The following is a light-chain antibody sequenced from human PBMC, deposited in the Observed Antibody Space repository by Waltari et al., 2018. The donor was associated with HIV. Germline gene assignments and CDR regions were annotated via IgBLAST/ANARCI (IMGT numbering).Light chain of an antibody. CDR1: NIGSKS. CDR3: LVWDHHSDHWV. J-gene: IGLJ3*02. Sequence: SYELTQAPSESAAPGQSARISCGGFNIGSKSVTWLPQRAGQAPVLPIFDDDDRPSGIPERFSGANSGSAPTATLTITRVEPGDEADYYCLVWDHHSDHWVIGGGTKLTVL. CDR2: DDD. V-gene: IGLV3-21*02.